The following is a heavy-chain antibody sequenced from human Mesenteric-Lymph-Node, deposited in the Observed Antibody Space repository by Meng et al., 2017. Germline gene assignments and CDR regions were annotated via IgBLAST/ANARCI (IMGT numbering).Heavy chain of an antibody. D-gene: IGHD3-3*01. J-gene: IGHJ4*02. CDR3: AHRQFLATLGF. CDR2: LYWNDDK. Sequence: QITLKESGPTLVKPPQTLTLTCTFSGFSVNTTGLGVGWIRQPPGKALEWLALLYWNDDKRYSPSLKDRLTITKDTSKNQVVLTMTNMDPVDTATYYCAHRQFLATLGFWGQGTLVTVSS. CDR1: GFSVNTTGLG. V-gene: IGHV2-5*01.